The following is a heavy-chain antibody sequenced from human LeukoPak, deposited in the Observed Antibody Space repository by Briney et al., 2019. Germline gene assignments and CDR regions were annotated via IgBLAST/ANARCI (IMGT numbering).Heavy chain of an antibody. Sequence: GGSLRLSCVVSGFTVSSNYMNWVRQAPGKGLEWASLIYTDGRPYYADSVKGRFIVSRDDSKNTLYLQMNSLRVEDTAIYYCVADSWGRGTLVTVSS. J-gene: IGHJ4*02. CDR1: GFTVSSNY. CDR2: IYTDGRP. CDR3: VADS. V-gene: IGHV3-66*01.